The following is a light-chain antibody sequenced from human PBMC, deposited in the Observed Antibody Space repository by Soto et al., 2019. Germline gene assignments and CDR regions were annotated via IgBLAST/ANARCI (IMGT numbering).Light chain of an antibody. J-gene: IGLJ2*01. Sequence: QSALTQPASVSGSPGQSITISCTGTSSDVGGYNYVSWYQQHPGKAPKLMIYEVSNRPSGVSNRFSGPKSGNTASLTISGLQAEDEADYYCSSYTSSSTVVFGGGNKVTVL. CDR1: SSDVGGYNY. CDR3: SSYTSSSTVV. V-gene: IGLV2-14*01. CDR2: EVS.